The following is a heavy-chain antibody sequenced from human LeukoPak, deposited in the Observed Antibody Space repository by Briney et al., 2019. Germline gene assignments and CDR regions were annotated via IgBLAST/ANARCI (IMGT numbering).Heavy chain of an antibody. CDR2: ISSSSSTI. CDR1: GFTFSSCS. D-gene: IGHD1-1*01. CDR3: ARVGTTGIDFDY. J-gene: IGHJ4*02. V-gene: IGHV3-48*02. Sequence: PGGSLRLSCAASGFTFSSCSMTWVRQAPGKGLEWVSYISSSSSTIYYADSVKGRFNISRDNAKNSLCLQTNSLRDEDAAVYYCARVGTTGIDFDYWGQGTLVTVSS.